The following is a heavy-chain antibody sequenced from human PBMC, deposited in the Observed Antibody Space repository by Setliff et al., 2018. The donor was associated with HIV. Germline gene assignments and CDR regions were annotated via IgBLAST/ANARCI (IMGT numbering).Heavy chain of an antibody. D-gene: IGHD1-1*01. Sequence: SGPTLVNPTPTGTLTCTFSGYSLSTSGMRVSWIRQTPGKDLEWLARIDWDDDKFYSTSLKTRLTISKDTSKNQVVLTMTNMDPVDTATYYFAREGYAFDIWGQGTMVTVSS. CDR3: AREGYAFDI. CDR1: GYSLSTSGMR. CDR2: IDWDDDK. J-gene: IGHJ3*02. V-gene: IGHV2-70*04.